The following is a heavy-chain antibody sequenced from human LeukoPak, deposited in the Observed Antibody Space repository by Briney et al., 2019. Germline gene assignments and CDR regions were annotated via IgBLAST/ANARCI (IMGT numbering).Heavy chain of an antibody. Sequence: GGSLRLSCAASGFTFSTYSMNWVRQAPGKGLEWISHISTTGSRYYADSVKGRFTISRDNTKNSLYLQMSSLRVEDTAVYYCARDVSSLTSYYYYYMDVWGEGTTVTVSS. CDR3: ARDVSSLTSYYYYYMDV. CDR1: GFTFSTYS. D-gene: IGHD6-13*01. CDR2: ISTTGSR. V-gene: IGHV3-48*04. J-gene: IGHJ6*03.